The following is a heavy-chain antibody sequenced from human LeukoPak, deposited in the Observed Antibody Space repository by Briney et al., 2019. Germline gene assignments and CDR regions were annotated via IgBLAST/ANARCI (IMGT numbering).Heavy chain of an antibody. CDR3: ARDTDQYYYDSSGYP. V-gene: IGHV3-11*04. J-gene: IGHJ4*02. CDR2: ISSSGSYI. D-gene: IGHD3-22*01. Sequence: PGGSLRLSCAASGFTFSDYYMSWVRHAPGKGLEWVSFISSSGSYIYYADSVKGRFTISRNKAKNSLYLQMNSLRAEDTAVYYCARDTDQYYYDSSGYPWGQGTLVTVSS. CDR1: GFTFSDYY.